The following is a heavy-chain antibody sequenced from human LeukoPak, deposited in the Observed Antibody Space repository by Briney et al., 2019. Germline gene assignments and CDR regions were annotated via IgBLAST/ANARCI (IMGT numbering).Heavy chain of an antibody. CDR2: INPSGGST. J-gene: IGHJ3*02. CDR1: GYTFTSYY. V-gene: IGHV1-46*01. D-gene: IGHD5-12*01. Sequence: ASVKVSCKASGYTFTSYYMHWVRQAPGRGLEWMGIINPSGGSTSYAQKFQGRVTMTRDTSTSTVYMELSSLRSEDTAVYYCARAGVYGYDFDAFDIWGQGTMVTVSS. CDR3: ARAGVYGYDFDAFDI.